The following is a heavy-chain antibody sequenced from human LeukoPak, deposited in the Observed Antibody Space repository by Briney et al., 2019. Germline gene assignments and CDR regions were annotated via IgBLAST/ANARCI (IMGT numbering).Heavy chain of an antibody. CDR3: ARDRLEGGETFDS. J-gene: IGHJ4*02. CDR1: GFTFGTFG. V-gene: IGHV3-33*01. CDR2: IWNDGSKK. Sequence: GGSLRLSCAASGFTFGTFGMHWVRRAPGKGLEWVAVIWNDGSKKFYADSVKGRFTISRDNAENSLFLQMNSLRPEDTAVYFCARDRLEGGETFDSWGQGTLVTVSS. D-gene: IGHD1-1*01.